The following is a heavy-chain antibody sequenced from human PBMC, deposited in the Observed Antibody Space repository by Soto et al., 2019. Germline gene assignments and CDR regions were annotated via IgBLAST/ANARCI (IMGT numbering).Heavy chain of an antibody. D-gene: IGHD3-16*02. V-gene: IGHV6-1*01. CDR2: TYYRSKWYN. CDR1: GDSVSSNSAA. CDR3: AREEQIMITFGGVIVILDY. J-gene: IGHJ4*02. Sequence: SQTLSLPCAISGDSVSSNSAAWNWIRQSPSRGLEWLGRTYYRSKWYNNYAVSVKSRITINPDTSKNQFSLQLNSVTPEDTAVYYCAREEQIMITFGGVIVILDYWGQGTLVTVSS.